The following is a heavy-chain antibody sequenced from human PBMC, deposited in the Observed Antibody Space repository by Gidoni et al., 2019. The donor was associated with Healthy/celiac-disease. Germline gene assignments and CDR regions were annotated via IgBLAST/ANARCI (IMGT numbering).Heavy chain of an antibody. D-gene: IGHD6-19*01. J-gene: IGHJ4*02. Sequence: VLLVASGGVVVPPGTSLCPSCAASGFSFRRYAMHWVRQAPGKGLEWVAVISYDGSNKYYADSVKGRFTISRDNSKNTLYLQMNSLRAEDTAVYYCARDRRYSSGWYYFDYWGQGTLVTVSS. V-gene: IGHV3-30*04. CDR2: ISYDGSNK. CDR3: ARDRRYSSGWYYFDY. CDR1: GFSFRRYA.